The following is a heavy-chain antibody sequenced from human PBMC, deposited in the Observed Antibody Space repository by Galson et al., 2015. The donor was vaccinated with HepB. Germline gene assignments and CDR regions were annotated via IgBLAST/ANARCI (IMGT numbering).Heavy chain of an antibody. CDR1: GFTFSRYA. J-gene: IGHJ4*02. D-gene: IGHD5-12*01. CDR2: ITSNGGRT. Sequence: SLRLSCAASGFTFSRYAMTWVRQAPGEGLEWISSITSNGGRTFYTNSVKGRFTISRDNSGNTLFLHMNSLRPEDTALYYCVKGGGYSAIRGRGGFDSWGQGALVTVSS. V-gene: IGHV3-23*01. CDR3: VKGGGYSAIRGRGGFDS.